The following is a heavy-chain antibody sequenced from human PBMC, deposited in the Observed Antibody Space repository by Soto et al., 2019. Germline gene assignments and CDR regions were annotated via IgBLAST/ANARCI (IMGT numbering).Heavy chain of an antibody. CDR2: IYQSGVT. CDR3: DGMPSTSGLRFDP. CDR1: GDSYSISTYS. Sequence: SETLSLTCNMSGDSYSISTYSWSWIWQPPGKALQWIGFIYQSGVTSYNPSLASRVSISLDRSNNQCSLKLKSVTAADTAVYFCDGMPSTSGLRFDPWGPGTLVTVSS. V-gene: IGHV4-30-2*01. J-gene: IGHJ5*02. D-gene: IGHD6-19*01.